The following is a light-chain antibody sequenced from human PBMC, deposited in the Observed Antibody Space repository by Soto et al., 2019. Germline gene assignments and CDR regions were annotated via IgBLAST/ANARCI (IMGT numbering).Light chain of an antibody. CDR2: EVS. J-gene: IGLJ1*01. CDR1: SSDVGSYNR. CDR3: NSYTSSNTYV. Sequence: QSVLTQPPSVTGSPGQSVTISCTGTSSDVGSYNRVSWYQQPPGTAPKLMIYEVSNRPSGVPDRFSWSKSGNTASLTISGLQPEDEADYYCNSYTSSNTYVFGTGTKVTVL. V-gene: IGLV2-18*02.